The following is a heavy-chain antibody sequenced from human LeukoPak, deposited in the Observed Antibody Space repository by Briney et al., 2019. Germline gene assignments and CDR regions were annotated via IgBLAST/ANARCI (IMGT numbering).Heavy chain of an antibody. J-gene: IGHJ4*02. Sequence: GGSLRLSCAASGFIFEDNGMSWLRQAPGKGLEWVSGINWNGETTGYVDSVKGRFTISRDNAKNSLYLQMNSLRVEDTALYYCATHSYYYGSGSYPHYLDYWGQGTLVTVSS. CDR2: INWNGETT. V-gene: IGHV3-20*04. CDR1: GFIFEDNG. D-gene: IGHD3-10*01. CDR3: ATHSYYYGSGSYPHYLDY.